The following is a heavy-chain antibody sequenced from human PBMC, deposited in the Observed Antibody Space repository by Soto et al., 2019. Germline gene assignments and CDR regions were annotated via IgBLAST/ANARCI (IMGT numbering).Heavy chain of an antibody. J-gene: IGHJ5*02. V-gene: IGHV4-39*01. D-gene: IGHD6-13*01. Sequence: SETLSLTCTVSGGSISSSSYYWGWIRQPPGKGLEWIGGVFYSGSTYYNPSLKSRVTISVDTSKNQFSLKLSSVTAADTAVYYCARQSSRRPRFDPWGQGTLVTVS. CDR2: VFYSGST. CDR3: ARQSSRRPRFDP. CDR1: GGSISSSSYY.